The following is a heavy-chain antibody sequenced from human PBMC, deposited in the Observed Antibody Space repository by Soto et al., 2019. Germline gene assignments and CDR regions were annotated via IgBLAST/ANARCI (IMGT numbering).Heavy chain of an antibody. CDR2: IYWDDDR. V-gene: IGHV2-5*02. CDR3: AHIMITGGGVSALDAFDM. J-gene: IGHJ3*02. D-gene: IGHD3-16*01. Sequence: QITLKESGPTLVNPTQTLTLTCSFSGFSLSTSRVGVAWIRQPPGKALEWLAIIYWDDDRRYPPYLKTRLAITKDTSKNQVVLTMTNLDPGDTATYYCAHIMITGGGVSALDAFDMWGQGTIVTVSS. CDR1: GFSLSTSRVG.